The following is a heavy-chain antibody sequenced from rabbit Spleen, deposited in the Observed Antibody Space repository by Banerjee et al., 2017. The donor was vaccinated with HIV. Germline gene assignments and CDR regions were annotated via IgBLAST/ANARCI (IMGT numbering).Heavy chain of an antibody. D-gene: IGHD1-1*01. J-gene: IGHJ3*01. CDR2: IDPVFGIT. Sequence: QSLEESGGDLVKPGASLTLTCTASGFTLSSYYMNWVRQAPGKGLEWIGYIDPVFGITYYANWVNGRFSISRENAQNTVFLQMTSLTAADTATYFCARDLVAVIGWNFALWGQGTLVTVS. V-gene: IGHV1S40*01. CDR3: ARDLVAVIGWNFAL. CDR1: GFTLSSYY.